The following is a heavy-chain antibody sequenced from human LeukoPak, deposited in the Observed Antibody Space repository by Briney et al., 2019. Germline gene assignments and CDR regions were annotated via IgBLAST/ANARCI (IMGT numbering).Heavy chain of an antibody. J-gene: IGHJ4*02. CDR2: ISSSSSYI. D-gene: IGHD5-18*01. CDR3: ARAPIRSYGYEVSDY. V-gene: IGHV3-21*01. CDR1: GFTFSSYS. Sequence: PGGSLRLSCAASGFTFSSYSMNWVRQAPGKGLEWVSSISSSSSYIYYADSVKGRFTISRDNAKNSLYLQMNSLRAEDTAVYYCARAPIRSYGYEVSDYWGQGTLVTVSS.